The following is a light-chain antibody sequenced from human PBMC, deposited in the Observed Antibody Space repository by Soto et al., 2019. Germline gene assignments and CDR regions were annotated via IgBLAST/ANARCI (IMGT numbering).Light chain of an antibody. CDR3: SSYPGSSSVV. CDR1: SSDVGGYNY. J-gene: IGLJ2*01. CDR2: DVS. V-gene: IGLV2-14*01. Sequence: QSALTQPASVSGSPGQSITISCTGTSSDVGGYNYVSWYQQHPGKAPKLMIYDVSNRPSGVSNRVSGSKSGNTDSLTSSGRQADDEGGYHSSSYPGSSSVVFGGGTKFGVL.